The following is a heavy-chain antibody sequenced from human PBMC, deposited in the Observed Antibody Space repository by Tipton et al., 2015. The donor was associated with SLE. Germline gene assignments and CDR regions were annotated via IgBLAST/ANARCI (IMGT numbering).Heavy chain of an antibody. Sequence: VQLVQSGAEVKKPGESLKISCKGSGYSFTSYWIGWVRQMPGKGLEWMGIIYPGDSDTRYSPSFQGQVTISADKSISTAYMELSRLRSDDTAVYYCARERWLGNWGQGTLVTVSS. CDR2: IYPGDSDT. CDR1: GYSFTSYW. CDR3: ARERWLGN. V-gene: IGHV5-51*03. J-gene: IGHJ4*02. D-gene: IGHD5-24*01.